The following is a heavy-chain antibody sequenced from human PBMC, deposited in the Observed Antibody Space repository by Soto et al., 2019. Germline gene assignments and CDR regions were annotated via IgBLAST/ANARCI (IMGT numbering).Heavy chain of an antibody. J-gene: IGHJ4*02. CDR3: VSSTVPLERFDY. V-gene: IGHV4-39*01. D-gene: IGHD1-1*01. CDR2: IYYSGST. Sequence: QLQLQESGPGLVKPSETLSLTCTVSGGSISSSSYYWGWIRQPPGKGLEWIGSIYYSGSTYYNPSLKSRVTISVDTSKNQFSLKLSSVTAADTAVYYCVSSTVPLERFDYWGPGTLVTVSS. CDR1: GGSISSSSYY.